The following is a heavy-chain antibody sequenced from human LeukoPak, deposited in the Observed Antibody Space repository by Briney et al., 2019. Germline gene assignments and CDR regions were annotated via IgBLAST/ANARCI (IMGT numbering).Heavy chain of an antibody. CDR1: GYIFTTYG. J-gene: IGHJ4*02. D-gene: IGHD5-24*01. CDR3: ARDPGSRRVDY. V-gene: IGHV1-18*01. Sequence: ASVKVSCKTSGYIFTTYGISWVRQAPGQGLEWMAWIRGNNDNTKYAQKFQGRVTLTTDTSTSTAYMELRGLRSDDTAVYYCARDPGSRRVDYWGQGTLVTVSS. CDR2: IRGNNDNT.